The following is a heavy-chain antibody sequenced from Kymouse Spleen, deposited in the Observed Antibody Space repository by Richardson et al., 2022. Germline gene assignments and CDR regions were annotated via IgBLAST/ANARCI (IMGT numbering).Heavy chain of an antibody. J-gene: IGHJ4*02. D-gene: IGHD1-26*01. CDR1: GGSISSSSYY. CDR3: ARHGVGATDDY. CDR2: IYYSGST. Sequence: QLQLQESGPGLVKPSETLSLTCTVSGGSISSSSYYWGWIRQPPGKGLEWIGSIYYSGSTYYNPSLKSRVTISVDTSKNQFSLKLSSVTAADTAVYYCARHGVGATDDYWGQGTLVTVSS. V-gene: IGHV4-39*01.